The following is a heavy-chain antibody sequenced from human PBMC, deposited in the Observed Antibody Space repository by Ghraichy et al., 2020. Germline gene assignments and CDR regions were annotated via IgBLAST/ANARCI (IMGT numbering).Heavy chain of an antibody. D-gene: IGHD3-10*01. V-gene: IGHV4-34*01. Sequence: SETLSLTCAVYGGSFSGYYWSWIRQPPGKGLEWIGEINHSGSTNYNPFLKSRVTISVDTSKNQFSLKLSSVTAADTAVYYCAVLRGPGPWGQGTLVTVSS. J-gene: IGHJ5*02. CDR3: AVLRGPGP. CDR1: GGSFSGYY. CDR2: INHSGST.